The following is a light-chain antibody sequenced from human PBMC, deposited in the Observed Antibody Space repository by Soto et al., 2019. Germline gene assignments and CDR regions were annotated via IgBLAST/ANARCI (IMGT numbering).Light chain of an antibody. V-gene: IGKV3-11*01. CDR3: HQRYNWPLT. CDR1: QSVSSS. J-gene: IGKJ4*01. CDR2: DAS. Sequence: EIVLTQSPAILSLSPGERATLSCRASQSVSSSLAWYQQKPGQAPRLLISDASNRATGIPVRFSGSGSGTDFTLTISSLEPEDFAVYYCHQRYNWPLTFGGGTKV.